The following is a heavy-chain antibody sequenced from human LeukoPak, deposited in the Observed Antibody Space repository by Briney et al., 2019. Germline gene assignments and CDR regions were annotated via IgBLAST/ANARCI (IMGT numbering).Heavy chain of an antibody. V-gene: IGHV3-30*18. CDR3: AKTPVAGYFDY. Sequence: GGSLRLSCAASGFTFSSYGMHWVRQAPGKWLEWVAVISYDGSNKYYADSVKGRFTISRDNSKNTLYLQMNRLRAEDTAVYYCAKTPVAGYFDYWGQGTLVTVSS. D-gene: IGHD6-19*01. CDR1: GFTFSSYG. J-gene: IGHJ4*02. CDR2: ISYDGSNK.